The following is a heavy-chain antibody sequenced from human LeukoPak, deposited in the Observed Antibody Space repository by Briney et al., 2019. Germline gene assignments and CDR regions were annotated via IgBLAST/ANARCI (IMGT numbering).Heavy chain of an antibody. CDR3: ARGPPLFDP. Sequence: PGGFLRLSCAVSGFTFSDYSMNWVRQPPGNGLEWISYISTGGDTIYYADSVKGRFTISSDNAKKSLYLQMNSLRAEDTAVYYCARGPPLFDPWGQGTLVTVSS. CDR1: GFTFSDYS. V-gene: IGHV3-48*01. J-gene: IGHJ5*02. CDR2: ISTGGDTI.